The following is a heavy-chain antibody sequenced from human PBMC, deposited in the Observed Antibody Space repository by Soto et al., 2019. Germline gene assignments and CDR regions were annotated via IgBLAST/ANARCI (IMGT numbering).Heavy chain of an antibody. D-gene: IGHD2-8*01. CDR1: GGSISSSNW. CDR2: IYHSGST. J-gene: IGHJ5*02. Sequence: QVQRQESGPGLVKPSGTLSLTCAVSGGSISSSNWWSWVRQPPGKGLEWIGEIYHSGSTNYNPSLKSRVTISVDKSKNQFSLKLSSVTAADTAVYYCARVYCTNGVCYTPQGWFDPWGQGTLVTVSS. V-gene: IGHV4-4*02. CDR3: ARVYCTNGVCYTPQGWFDP.